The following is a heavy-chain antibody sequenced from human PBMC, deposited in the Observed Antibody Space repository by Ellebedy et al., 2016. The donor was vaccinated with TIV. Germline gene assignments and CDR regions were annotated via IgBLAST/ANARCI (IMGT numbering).Heavy chain of an antibody. D-gene: IGHD4-17*01. V-gene: IGHV4-30-4*08. CDR1: GGSMSGDY. CDR2: IYYSGST. J-gene: IGHJ3*02. Sequence: MPSETLSLTCTVSGGSMSGDYWSWIRQPPGKGLEWIGYIYYSGSTYYNPSLKSRVTISVDTSKNQFSLKLSSVTAADTAVYYCARDSTTSRAFDIWGQGTMVTVSS. CDR3: ARDSTTSRAFDI.